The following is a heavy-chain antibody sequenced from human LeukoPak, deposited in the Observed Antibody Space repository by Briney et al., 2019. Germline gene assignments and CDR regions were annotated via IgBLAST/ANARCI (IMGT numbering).Heavy chain of an antibody. CDR3: ARERSGWYFPLDY. CDR2: INPNSGGT. J-gene: IGHJ4*02. D-gene: IGHD6-19*01. V-gene: IGHV1-2*06. Sequence: ASVKVSCKASGYTFTGYYMHWVRQAPGQGLEWMGRINPNSGGTNYAQKFQGRVTMTRDTSISTAYMELSRLRSDDTAVYYCARERSGWYFPLDYWGQGTLVTVSS. CDR1: GYTFTGYY.